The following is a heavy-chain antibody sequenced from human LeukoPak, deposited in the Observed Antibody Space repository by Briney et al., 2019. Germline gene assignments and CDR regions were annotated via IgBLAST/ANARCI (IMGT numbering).Heavy chain of an antibody. CDR3: AKILTQTGTDHY. J-gene: IGHJ4*02. V-gene: IGHV3-30*04. CDR1: GFTFNNYA. D-gene: IGHD1-7*01. CDR2: ISYDGSNK. Sequence: HAGGSLRLSCAASGFTFNNYASHWVRQAPGKGLEWVAVISYDGSNKYYADSVKGRFTISRDNSKNTLYLQMNSLRAEDTAIYYCAKILTQTGTDHYWGQGTLVTVSS.